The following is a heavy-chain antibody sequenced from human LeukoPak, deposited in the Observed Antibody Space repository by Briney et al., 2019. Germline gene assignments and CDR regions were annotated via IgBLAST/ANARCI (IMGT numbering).Heavy chain of an antibody. Sequence: PSETLSLTCAVYGGSFSGYYWSWIRQPPGKGLGWIGEINHSGSTNYNPSLKSRVTISVDTSKNQFSLKLSSVTAADTAVYYCAKHYMGSYDNRGLDSWGQGTLVTVSS. CDR1: GGSFSGYY. D-gene: IGHD3-10*01. CDR3: AKHYMGSYDNRGLDS. CDR2: INHSGST. J-gene: IGHJ4*02. V-gene: IGHV4-34*01.